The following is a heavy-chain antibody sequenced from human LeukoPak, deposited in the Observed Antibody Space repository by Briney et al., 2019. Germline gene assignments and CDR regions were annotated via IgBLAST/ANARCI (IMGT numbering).Heavy chain of an antibody. J-gene: IGHJ4*02. Sequence: GGSLRLSCAASGFTFSNYAMHWVRQAPGNGLEWVSYISDSGSTIYYADSMKGRCTISRDNAKNSLYLQMNSLRAGDTAIYYCTRDYYDSSGYYHGAYWGPGTPVTVSS. D-gene: IGHD3-22*01. CDR1: GFTFSNYA. CDR2: ISDSGSTI. V-gene: IGHV3-48*03. CDR3: TRDYYDSSGYYHGAY.